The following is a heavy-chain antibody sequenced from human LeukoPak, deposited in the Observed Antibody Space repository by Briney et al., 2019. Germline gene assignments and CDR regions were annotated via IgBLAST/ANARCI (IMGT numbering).Heavy chain of an antibody. CDR1: GFTFRSYS. V-gene: IGHV3-48*01. J-gene: IGHJ4*02. Sequence: GGSLRLSCAASGFTFRSYSMNWVRQSPGKGLEWVSYISNAIWYADSVKGPITISRDNAKNELYLQMNSLRPEDTAVYYCVRDSDYAFDHWGQGELVTVSS. CDR3: VRDSDYAFDH. D-gene: IGHD3-16*01. CDR2: ISNAI.